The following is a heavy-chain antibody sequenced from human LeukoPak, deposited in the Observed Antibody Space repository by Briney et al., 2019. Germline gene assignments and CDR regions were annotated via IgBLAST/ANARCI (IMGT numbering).Heavy chain of an antibody. D-gene: IGHD2-15*01. CDR3: AKDLGYCSGGSRYRFDY. CDR1: GFTFSSYG. V-gene: IGHV3-30*18. J-gene: IGHJ4*02. CDR2: ISYDGSNK. Sequence: GGSLRLSCAASGFTFSSYGMHWVRQAPGKGLEWVAVISYDGSNKYYADSVKGRFTISRDNSKNTLYLQMNGLRAEDTAVYYCAKDLGYCSGGSRYRFDYWGQGTLVTVSS.